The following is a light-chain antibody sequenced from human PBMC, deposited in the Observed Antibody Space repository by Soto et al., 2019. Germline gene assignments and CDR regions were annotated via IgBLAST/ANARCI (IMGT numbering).Light chain of an antibody. CDR3: SSYTSSSTLGV. CDR1: SSDIGGYNS. CDR2: AVS. Sequence: QSVLTQPASVSGSPGQSITISCTGTSSDIGGYNSVSWYQQHPGKAPKLVIYAVSNRPSGVSSRFSGSKSGNTASLTISGLQAEDEADYYCSSYTSSSTLGVFGSGTKVTVL. J-gene: IGLJ1*01. V-gene: IGLV2-14*01.